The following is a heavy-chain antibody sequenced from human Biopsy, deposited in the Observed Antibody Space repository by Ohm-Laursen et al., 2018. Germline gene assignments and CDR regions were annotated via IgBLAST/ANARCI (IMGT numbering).Heavy chain of an antibody. CDR3: ARDRGYYSDRTVPGYFDL. CDR1: GDSISSYY. Sequence: GTLSLICTVSGDSISSYYWSWIRQPPGKGLQWIGYVYYTGSTDYNPSLQSRVTISVDTSKNHFSLRLRSVTPADTAIYYCARDRGYYSDRTVPGYFDLWGRGTLVTVSS. CDR2: VYYTGST. J-gene: IGHJ2*01. D-gene: IGHD3-22*01. V-gene: IGHV4-59*01.